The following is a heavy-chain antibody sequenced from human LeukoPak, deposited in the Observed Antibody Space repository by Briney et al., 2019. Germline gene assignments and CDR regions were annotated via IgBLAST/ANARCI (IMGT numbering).Heavy chain of an antibody. CDR1: GGSISSYY. Sequence: SETLPLTCTVSGGSISSYYWSWIRQPPGKGLEWIGYIYYSGSTNYNPSLKSRVTISVDTSKNQFSLKLSSVTAADTAVYYCARGGIAARPDWFDPSGQGTLVTVSS. CDR2: IYYSGST. D-gene: IGHD6-6*01. V-gene: IGHV4-59*01. CDR3: ARGGIAARPDWFDP. J-gene: IGHJ5*02.